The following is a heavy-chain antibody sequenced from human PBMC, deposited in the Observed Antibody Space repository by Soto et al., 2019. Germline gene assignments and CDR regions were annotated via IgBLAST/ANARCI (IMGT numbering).Heavy chain of an antibody. CDR3: VREVDLTAHRPQYSRGLDI. Sequence: ESGGGLVQPGGSLRLSCETSGFTFITYIIHWVRQAPGKGLERVASIGGVTNYINYADSVKGRFNISRDNAVKSLYLQMDSLRVEDTGVYYCVREVDLTAHRPQYSRGLDIWGQGTTVTVSS. V-gene: IGHV3-21*01. CDR1: GFTFITYI. CDR2: IGGVTNYI. D-gene: IGHD2-15*01. J-gene: IGHJ6*02.